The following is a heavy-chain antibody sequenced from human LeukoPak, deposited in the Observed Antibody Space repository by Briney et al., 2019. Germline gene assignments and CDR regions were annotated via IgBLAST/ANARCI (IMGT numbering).Heavy chain of an antibody. CDR1: GFTFSSYS. Sequence: KTGGSLRLSCAASGFTFSSYSMNWVRQAPGKGLEWVSSISSSSSYIYYADSVKGRFTISRDNAKNSLYLQMNSLRAEDTAVYYCAKDPRRYSRTGGYFDYWGQGTLVTVSS. J-gene: IGHJ4*02. V-gene: IGHV3-21*01. CDR3: AKDPRRYSRTGGYFDY. CDR2: ISSSSSYI. D-gene: IGHD6-13*01.